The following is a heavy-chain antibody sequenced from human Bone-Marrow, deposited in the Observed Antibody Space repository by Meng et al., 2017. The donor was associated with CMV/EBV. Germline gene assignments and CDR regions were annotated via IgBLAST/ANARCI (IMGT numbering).Heavy chain of an antibody. CDR3: VRWHSGLDY. Sequence: GESLKISCAASGFTFSSYGMHWVRQAPGKGLEWVAFIRYDGSNKYYADSVKGRFTISRDNSKNTLYLQMNSLRAEDTAVYYCVRWHSGLDYWGQGTLVTVSS. CDR2: IRYDGSNK. D-gene: IGHD1-26*01. J-gene: IGHJ4*02. V-gene: IGHV3-30*02. CDR1: GFTFSSYG.